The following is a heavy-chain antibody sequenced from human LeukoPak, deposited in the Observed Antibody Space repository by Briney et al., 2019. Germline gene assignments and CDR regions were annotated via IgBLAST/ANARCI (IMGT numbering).Heavy chain of an antibody. J-gene: IGHJ4*02. CDR3: ARGEVVTASPLDV. V-gene: IGHV3-30*04. Sequence: GGSLRLSCAASGFTFSGYGMHWVRLAPGVGLQWIAFISDDGSNKDYAVSVKGRFTITRDNSKNTLFLEMRSLRTEDTAVYYCARGEVVTASPLDVWGQGTLVTVSS. CDR1: GFTFSGYG. D-gene: IGHD2-21*02. CDR2: ISDDGSNK.